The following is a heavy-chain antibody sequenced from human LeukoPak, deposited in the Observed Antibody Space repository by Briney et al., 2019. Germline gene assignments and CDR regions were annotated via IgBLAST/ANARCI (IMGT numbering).Heavy chain of an antibody. CDR1: GGSISSGGYY. D-gene: IGHD2-2*01. Sequence: SETLSLTCTVSGGSISSGGYYWSWIRQHPGKGLEWIGYIYYSGSTYYNPSLKSRVTISVDTSKNQFSLKLSSGTAADTAVYYCARAGDQYCSSTSCYLFDYWGQGTLVTVSS. V-gene: IGHV4-31*03. J-gene: IGHJ4*02. CDR3: ARAGDQYCSSTSCYLFDY. CDR2: IYYSGST.